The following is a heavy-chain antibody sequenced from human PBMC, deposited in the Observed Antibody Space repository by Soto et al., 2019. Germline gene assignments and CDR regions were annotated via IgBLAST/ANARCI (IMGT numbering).Heavy chain of an antibody. CDR2: ISANTGNT. J-gene: IGHJ4*02. CDR1: GYTFTSYG. D-gene: IGHD2-21*02. V-gene: IGHV1-18*01. CDR3: ARAGGDQGWPSDLQTDY. Sequence: QVQLVQSGAEVKKPGASVKVSCKASGYTFTSYGISWVRQAPGQGLEWMGWISANTGNTNYAQKLQGRVTMTTDTSTSTDYMELRGLRSDDTAVYYCARAGGDQGWPSDLQTDYWGQGTLVTVSS.